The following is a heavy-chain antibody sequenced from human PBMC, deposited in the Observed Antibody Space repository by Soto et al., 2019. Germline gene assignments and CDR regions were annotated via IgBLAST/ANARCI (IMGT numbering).Heavy chain of an antibody. D-gene: IGHD2-2*01. Sequence: GGSLRLSCAASGFTFSNYGMSWVRQAPGKGLEWVSGISGDGGTTYYADSVRGRLTISRDNSKNTLYLQVNSLRAEDAALYYCAKYCSSAYCSYFDYWGQGTLVTVSS. CDR2: ISGDGGTT. CDR3: AKYCSSAYCSYFDY. V-gene: IGHV3-23*01. J-gene: IGHJ4*02. CDR1: GFTFSNYG.